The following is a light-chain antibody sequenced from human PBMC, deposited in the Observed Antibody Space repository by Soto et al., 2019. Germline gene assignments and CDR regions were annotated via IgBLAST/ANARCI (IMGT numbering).Light chain of an antibody. CDR2: GAS. CDR1: HSVSSSY. J-gene: IGKJ5*01. Sequence: PGEIVPLSFRASHSVSSSYLTWYQQKPGQAPRLLIYGASTRATSIPARFSGSGSGTDFTLTISSLQPEDFAVYYCQQRTNWPPITFGQGTRLETK. V-gene: IGKV3D-20*02. CDR3: QQRTNWPPIT.